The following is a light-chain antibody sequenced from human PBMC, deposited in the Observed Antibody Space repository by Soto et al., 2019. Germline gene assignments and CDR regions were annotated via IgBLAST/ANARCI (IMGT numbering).Light chain of an antibody. Sequence: QSALTQPASVSGSPGQSITISCTGTSSDVGDYKYVSWYQQHPGKAPKLIIYEVSTRPSGISNRFSGSKSGNTASLTISGLQAEDEADYYCNSCTDTTSLIFGGGTKVTVL. CDR3: NSCTDTTSLI. J-gene: IGLJ2*01. CDR2: EVS. CDR1: SSDVGDYKY. V-gene: IGLV2-14*01.